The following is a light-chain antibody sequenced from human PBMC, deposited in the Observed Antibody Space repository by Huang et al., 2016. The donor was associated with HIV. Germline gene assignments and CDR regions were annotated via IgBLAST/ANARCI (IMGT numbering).Light chain of an antibody. J-gene: IGKJ3*01. CDR2: NAS. V-gene: IGKV3-11*01. Sequence: EIVLTQSPATLSLSPGESATLSCRASQSVTTYLAWYQQKPGQAPRLLFHNASNRATGIPGRFSGSGSGTDFTLTISSLEPEDFAVYYCQHRGSGPSFTFGPGTRVDIK. CDR3: QHRGSGPSFT. CDR1: QSVTTY.